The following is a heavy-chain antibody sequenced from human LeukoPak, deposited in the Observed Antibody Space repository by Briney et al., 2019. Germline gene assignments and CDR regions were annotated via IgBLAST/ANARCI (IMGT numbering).Heavy chain of an antibody. CDR1: GGSISSGDYY. CDR2: IYYSGST. D-gene: IGHD3-3*01. CDR3: ARDWSGYYHDAFDI. V-gene: IGHV4-30-4*08. J-gene: IGHJ3*02. Sequence: PSQTLSLTCTVSGGSISSGDYYWSWIRQPPGKGLEWIGYIYYSGSTYYNPSLKSRVTISVDTSKNQFSLKLSSVTAAGTAVYYCARDWSGYYHDAFDIWGQGTMVTVSS.